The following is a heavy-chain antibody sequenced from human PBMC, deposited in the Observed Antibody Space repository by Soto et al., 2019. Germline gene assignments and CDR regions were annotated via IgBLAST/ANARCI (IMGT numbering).Heavy chain of an antibody. CDR1: GFTFDDYA. J-gene: IGHJ4*02. CDR3: ANLPLYGSGFDC. Sequence: EVQLVESGGGLVQPGGSLRLSCAASGFTFDDYAIHWVRQIPGKGLEWVSGISWNGDATGYADSVKGRFTISRDNAKNSLYLQMVSLKTEGTAMYYCANLPLYGSGFDCWGQGTLVTVSS. CDR2: ISWNGDAT. D-gene: IGHD3-10*01. V-gene: IGHV3-9*01.